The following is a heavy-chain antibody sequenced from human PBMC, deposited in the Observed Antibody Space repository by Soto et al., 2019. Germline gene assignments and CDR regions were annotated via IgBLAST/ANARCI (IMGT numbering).Heavy chain of an antibody. V-gene: IGHV4-31*03. Sequence: QVQLQESGPGLVKPSQTLSLTCTVSGGSISSGGYYWSWIRQHPGKGLEWIGYIYYSGSTCYNPYRKSRVTISVDTSKNQFSLKLSSVTAADTAVYYCARDLQYSRLFYGMDVWGQGTTVTVSS. CDR3: ARDLQYSRLFYGMDV. J-gene: IGHJ6*02. CDR2: IYYSGST. D-gene: IGHD6-13*01. CDR1: GGSISSGGYY.